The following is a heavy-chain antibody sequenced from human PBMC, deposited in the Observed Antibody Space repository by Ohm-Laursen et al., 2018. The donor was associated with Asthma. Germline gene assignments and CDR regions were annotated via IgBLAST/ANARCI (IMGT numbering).Heavy chain of an antibody. V-gene: IGHV3-7*03. Sequence: SLRLSCAASEFTFRLSWMSWVRQAPGKGLEWVATTNQHGSETYYVDSVRGRFTISRDNTLDALYLQMNSLRAEDTAVYYCAKVVLMDVWGQGTTVTVSS. CDR3: AKVVLMDV. CDR2: TNQHGSET. CDR1: EFTFRLSW. J-gene: IGHJ6*02. D-gene: IGHD3-16*02.